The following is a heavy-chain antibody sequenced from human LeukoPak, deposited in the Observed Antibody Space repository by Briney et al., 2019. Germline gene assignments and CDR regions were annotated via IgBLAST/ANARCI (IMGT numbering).Heavy chain of an antibody. Sequence: GGSLRLSCEASGFTFSSYGMHWVRQAPGKGLEWVAVISYDGSNKYYADYVKGRFTISRDNSKNTLYLQMNSLRAEDTAVYYCAKTAVSSGLNYWGQGTLVTVSS. CDR1: GFTFSSYG. J-gene: IGHJ4*02. CDR2: ISYDGSNK. CDR3: AKTAVSSGLNY. V-gene: IGHV3-30*18. D-gene: IGHD6-19*01.